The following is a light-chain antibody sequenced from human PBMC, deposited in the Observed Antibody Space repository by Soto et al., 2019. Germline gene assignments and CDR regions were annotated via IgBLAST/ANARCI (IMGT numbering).Light chain of an antibody. V-gene: IGKV1-39*01. CDR3: QQSYSTTWT. J-gene: IGKJ1*01. CDR1: QGISTY. CDR2: AAS. Sequence: DIQMTPSPSSLSASVGDIVTITCLASQGISTYLNWYQQKPGKAPKLLIYAASSLQSGVPSRFSGSGSETDFTLTISSLQPEDFATYSCQQSYSTTWTFGQGTKVDIK.